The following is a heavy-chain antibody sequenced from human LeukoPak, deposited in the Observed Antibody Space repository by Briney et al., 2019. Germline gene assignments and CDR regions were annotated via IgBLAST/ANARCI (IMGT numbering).Heavy chain of an antibody. V-gene: IGHV3-23*01. CDR3: AKVKYSSSWYPPFDY. Sequence: GGSLRLSCAASGFTFSSYAMSWVRQAPGKGLEWVSAISGSGGSTYYADSVKGRFTISRDNSKNTPYLQMNSLRAEDTAVYYCAKVKYSSSWYPPFDYWGQGTLVTVSS. D-gene: IGHD6-13*01. J-gene: IGHJ4*02. CDR2: ISGSGGST. CDR1: GFTFSSYA.